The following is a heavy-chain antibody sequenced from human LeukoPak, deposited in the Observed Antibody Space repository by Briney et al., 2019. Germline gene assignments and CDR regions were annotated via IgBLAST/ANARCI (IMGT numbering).Heavy chain of an antibody. CDR3: ARSRTTVTKDALDY. D-gene: IGHD4-17*01. Sequence: PGGSLRLSCAASGFSFTTYWMDWVRHAPGKGLVWVSRISIDGSTTSYADSVKGRFTISRDNTKKSMYLQMNSLRAEDTAFYYCARSRTTVTKDALDYWGQGTLVTVSS. J-gene: IGHJ4*02. CDR2: ISIDGSTT. V-gene: IGHV3-74*01. CDR1: GFSFTTYW.